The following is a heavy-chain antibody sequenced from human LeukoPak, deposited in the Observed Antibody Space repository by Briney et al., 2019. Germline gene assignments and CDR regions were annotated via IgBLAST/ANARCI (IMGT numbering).Heavy chain of an antibody. J-gene: IGHJ5*02. Sequence: GGSLRLSCAASGFTFDDYAMHWVRQAPGEGLEWVSAISGSGGSTYYADSVKGRLTISRDTSKNPLYLQMNSLRAEDTAVYYCAKDQVYMVDWFDHWGQGTLVTVSS. D-gene: IGHD2-15*01. V-gene: IGHV3-23*01. CDR2: ISGSGGST. CDR1: GFTFDDYA. CDR3: AKDQVYMVDWFDH.